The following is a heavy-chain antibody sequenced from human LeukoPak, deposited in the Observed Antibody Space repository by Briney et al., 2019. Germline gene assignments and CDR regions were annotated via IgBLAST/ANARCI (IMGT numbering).Heavy chain of an antibody. V-gene: IGHV1-18*01. CDR3: ARDTHRTSDAFDI. J-gene: IGHJ3*02. CDR2: ISGYNGNT. CDR1: GYTFTSYG. Sequence: ASVKVSCKASGYTFTSYGVSWVRQAPGQGLEWMGWISGYNGNTNYAQKPQGRVTMTTDTSTSTAYMELRSLRSDDTAVYYCARDTHRTSDAFDIWGQGTMVTVSS.